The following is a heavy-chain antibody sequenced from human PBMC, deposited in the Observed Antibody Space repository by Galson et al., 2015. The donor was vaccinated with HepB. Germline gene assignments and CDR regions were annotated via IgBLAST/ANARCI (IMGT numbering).Heavy chain of an antibody. J-gene: IGHJ4*02. V-gene: IGHV1-69*13. D-gene: IGHD3-3*01. CDR2: IIPVSHTA. Sequence: SVKVSCKASGGTFDNYILGWVRHAPGQGLEWMGAIIPVSHTANYAQKFQGRLTITADESTYTTYMELTSLRLEDTALYFCARSFARAPTFLEPSSNFDHWGQGTPITVSS. CDR3: ARSFARAPTFLEPSSNFDH. CDR1: GGTFDNYI.